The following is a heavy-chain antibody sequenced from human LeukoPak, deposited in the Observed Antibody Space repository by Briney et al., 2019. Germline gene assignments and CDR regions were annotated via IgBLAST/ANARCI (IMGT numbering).Heavy chain of an antibody. CDR3: ARDKVGSSWYQDNDAFDI. Sequence: ASVKVSCKASGYTFTSYAMHWVRQAPGQRLEWMGWINAGNGNTKYSQKFQGRVTITRDTSASTAYMELRSLRSDDTAVYYCARDKVGSSWYQDNDAFDIWGQGTMVTVSS. CDR2: INAGNGNT. D-gene: IGHD6-13*01. CDR1: GYTFTSYA. J-gene: IGHJ3*02. V-gene: IGHV1-3*01.